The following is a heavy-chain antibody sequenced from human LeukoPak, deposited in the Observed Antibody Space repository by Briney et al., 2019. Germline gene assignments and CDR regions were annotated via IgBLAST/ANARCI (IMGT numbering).Heavy chain of an antibody. CDR1: GFTFSTYW. D-gene: IGHD3-3*01. V-gene: IGHV3-7*03. CDR2: IKQDGSEK. J-gene: IGHJ2*01. Sequence: GGSLRLSCAASGFTFSTYWMNWVRQAPGTGPEWVANIKQDGSEKYYVDSVKGRFTLSRDSAKNSLYLQMNSLRAEDTAVYYCARAEWSNWYFDLWGRGTLVTVSS. CDR3: ARAEWSNWYFDL.